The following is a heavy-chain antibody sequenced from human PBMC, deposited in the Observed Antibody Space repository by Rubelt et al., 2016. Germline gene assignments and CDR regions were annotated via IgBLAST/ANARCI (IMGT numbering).Heavy chain of an antibody. D-gene: IGHD3-10*01. CDR2: IDSSDSTG. Sequence: EVQLVESGGGLVKPGGSLRLSCAASGFPFSNYAMHWVRQAPGKGLEWVSQIDSSDSTGYYADSVKGRFTIPRDNANNTLYLQMNSLRAEDTAVYYCARDVFYGSGNALAYWGQGALVTVSS. J-gene: IGHJ4*02. V-gene: IGHV3-48*03. CDR3: ARDVFYGSGNALAY. CDR1: GFPFSNYA.